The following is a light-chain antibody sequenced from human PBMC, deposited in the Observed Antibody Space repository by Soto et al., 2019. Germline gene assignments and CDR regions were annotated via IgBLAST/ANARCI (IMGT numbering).Light chain of an antibody. Sequence: QPVLTQSPSASASLGASVKLTCTLSSGHSSYAIAWHQQQPEKGPRYLMKLNFDGSHSKGDGIPDRFSGSSSGAERYLTISSLQSEDEADYYCQTWGTGIHVVFGGGTKLTGL. CDR3: QTWGTGIHVV. CDR1: SGHSSYA. CDR2: LNFDGSH. V-gene: IGLV4-69*01. J-gene: IGLJ2*01.